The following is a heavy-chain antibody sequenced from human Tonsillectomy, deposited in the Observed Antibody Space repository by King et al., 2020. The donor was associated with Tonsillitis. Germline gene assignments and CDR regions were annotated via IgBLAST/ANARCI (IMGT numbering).Heavy chain of an antibody. CDR1: GFTFSSYS. CDR2: ISSSRSYI. J-gene: IGHJ3*02. Sequence: VQLVESGGGLVKPGGSLRLSCAASGFTFSSYSMNWVRQAPGKGLEWVSSISSSRSYIYYADSVKGRFTISRDNAKNSLYLQMNSLRAEDTAVYYCARGWRGDYDFWSGYSSDGFDIWGQGTMVIVSS. D-gene: IGHD3-3*01. CDR3: ARGWRGDYDFWSGYSSDGFDI. V-gene: IGHV3-21*01.